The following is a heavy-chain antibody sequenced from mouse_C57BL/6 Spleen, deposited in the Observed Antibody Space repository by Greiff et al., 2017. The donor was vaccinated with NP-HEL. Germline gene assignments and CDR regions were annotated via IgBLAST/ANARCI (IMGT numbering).Heavy chain of an antibody. CDR1: GYTFTSYW. CDR3: ARSGDYDWYFDV. CDR2: IDPSDSYT. Sequence: QVQLQQPGAELVRPGTSVKLSCKASGYTFTSYWMHWVKQRPGQGLEWIGVIDPSDSYTNYNQKFKGKATLTVDTSSSTAYMQLSSLTSEDSAVYYCARSGDYDWYFDVWGTGTTVTVSS. D-gene: IGHD2-4*01. J-gene: IGHJ1*03. V-gene: IGHV1-59*01.